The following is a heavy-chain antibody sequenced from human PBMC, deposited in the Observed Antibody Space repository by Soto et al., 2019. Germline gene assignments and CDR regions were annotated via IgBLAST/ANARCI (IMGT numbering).Heavy chain of an antibody. V-gene: IGHV3-30-3*01. Sequence: LRLSCAASGFIFSSYTMHWVRQAPGKGLEWAGVITYDGSNQYYADSVKGRFTISRDNSRNMLFLQMNSLRPDDTAVYYCARAPSGSYPEFDYWGQGTLVTVSS. CDR2: ITYDGSNQ. CDR1: GFIFSSYT. D-gene: IGHD1-26*01. CDR3: ARAPSGSYPEFDY. J-gene: IGHJ4*02.